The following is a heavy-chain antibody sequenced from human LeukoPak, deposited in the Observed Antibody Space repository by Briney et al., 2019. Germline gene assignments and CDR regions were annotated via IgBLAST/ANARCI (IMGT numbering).Heavy chain of an antibody. V-gene: IGHV1-69*04. CDR3: ARDPERYYDSSGSPPFDY. D-gene: IGHD3-22*01. J-gene: IGHJ4*02. CDR2: IIPILGIA. Sequence: SVKVSCKASGGTFSSYAISWVRQAPGQGLEWMGRIIPILGIANYAQKFQGRVTITADKSTSTAYMELSSLRSEDTAVYYCARDPERYYDSSGSPPFDYWGQGTLVTVSS. CDR1: GGTFSSYA.